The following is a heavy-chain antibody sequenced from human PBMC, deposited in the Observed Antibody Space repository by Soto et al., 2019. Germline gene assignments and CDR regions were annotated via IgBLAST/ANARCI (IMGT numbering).Heavy chain of an antibody. J-gene: IGHJ4*02. CDR3: ATLRTISPLDS. CDR1: GYNFNKFW. Sequence: PGESLKISCKTSGYNFNKFWITWVRQMPGKGLEWVGRIHPSDSATNYNPSFQGHVTMSTDKSISAVSLHWSRLKASDTAIYYCATLRTISPLDSWGQGTLVTVSS. V-gene: IGHV5-10-1*01. D-gene: IGHD2-2*02. CDR2: IHPSDSAT.